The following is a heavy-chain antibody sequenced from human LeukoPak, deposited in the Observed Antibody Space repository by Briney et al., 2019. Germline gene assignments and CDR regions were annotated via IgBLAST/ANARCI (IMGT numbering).Heavy chain of an antibody. CDR3: ARFSTIWYLGEY. CDR2: IYYTGNT. V-gene: IGHV4-59*01. D-gene: IGHD6-13*01. CDR1: GGSIRSYF. J-gene: IGHJ4*02. Sequence: LSLTCTVSGGSIRSYFWSWIRQPPGKGLEWIGYIYYTGNTNYNPSLKSRVTISIDTSKNQFSLKLTSVTAADTAVYYCARFSTIWYLGEYWGQGTLVTVSS.